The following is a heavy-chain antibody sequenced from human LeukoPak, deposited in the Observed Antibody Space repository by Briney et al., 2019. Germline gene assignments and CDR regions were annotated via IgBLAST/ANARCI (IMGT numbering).Heavy chain of an antibody. J-gene: IGHJ4*02. CDR1: GVSINSHY. CDR3: ARKRHDSSGYHFDS. V-gene: IGHV4-59*11. D-gene: IGHD3-22*01. Sequence: SETLSLTCTVSGVSINSHYWSWLRQPPGKGLEWIGYIFYSGSTDYNPSLKSRVTISVDTSKNQFSRTLSSVTAADTAVYYGARKRHDSSGYHFDSWGQGTLVTVSS. CDR2: IFYSGST.